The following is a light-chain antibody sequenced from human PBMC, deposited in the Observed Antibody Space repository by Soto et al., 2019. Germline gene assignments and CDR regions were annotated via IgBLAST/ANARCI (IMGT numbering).Light chain of an antibody. V-gene: IGKV1-27*01. Sequence: DIQMTQSPTSLSASVGDRVTITCRASQDIRNFVAWYQQKPGKAPKLLIYAASTLQSGVPSRFSGSGSGTVFTLTISSLQPDDVATYSCQKYSSVPVFGPGTKVEIK. J-gene: IGKJ3*01. CDR2: AAS. CDR1: QDIRNF. CDR3: QKYSSVPV.